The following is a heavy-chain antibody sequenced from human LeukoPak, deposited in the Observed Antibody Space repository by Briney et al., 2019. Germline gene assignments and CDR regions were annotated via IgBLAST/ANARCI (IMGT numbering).Heavy chain of an antibody. D-gene: IGHD3-16*01. J-gene: IGHJ6*03. CDR1: GFIFDSYW. V-gene: IGHV3-7*03. CDR2: INHDATEK. Sequence: HPGGSLRLSCVASGFIFDSYWMNWVRQAPGRGLEWVANINHDATEKYYVDSVKGRFTISRDNAKKSLYLQMNSLRAEDTAVYYCAKAVVGGHPYYYMDVWGKGTTVTISS. CDR3: AKAVVGGHPYYYMDV.